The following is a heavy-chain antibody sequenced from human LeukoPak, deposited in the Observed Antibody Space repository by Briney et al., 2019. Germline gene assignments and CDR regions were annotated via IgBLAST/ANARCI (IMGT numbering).Heavy chain of an antibody. V-gene: IGHV4-31*03. J-gene: IGHJ5*02. Sequence: SQTLSLTCTVSGGSISSGGYYWSWIRQHPGKGLEWIGYIYYSGSTYYNPSLKSRVTIPVDTSKNQFSLKLSSVTAADTAVYYCARDAVGGPLNWFDPWGQGTLVTVSS. CDR1: GGSISSGGYY. CDR3: ARDAVGGPLNWFDP. CDR2: IYYSGST. D-gene: IGHD6-19*01.